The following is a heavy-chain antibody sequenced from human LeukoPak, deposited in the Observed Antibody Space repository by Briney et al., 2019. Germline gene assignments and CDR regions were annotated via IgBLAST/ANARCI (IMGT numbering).Heavy chain of an antibody. Sequence: PGGSLRLSCAASGFTFSSYAMHWVRQAPGKGLEWVAVISYDGSNKYYADSVKGRFTISRDNSKNTLYLQMNSLRAEDTAVYYCAREPTLAAAGTKGLDYWGQGTLVTVSS. D-gene: IGHD6-13*01. V-gene: IGHV3-30-3*01. CDR1: GFTFSSYA. CDR2: ISYDGSNK. CDR3: AREPTLAAAGTKGLDY. J-gene: IGHJ4*02.